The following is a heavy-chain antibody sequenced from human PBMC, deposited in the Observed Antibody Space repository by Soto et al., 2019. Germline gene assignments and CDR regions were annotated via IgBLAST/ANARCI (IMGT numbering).Heavy chain of an antibody. CDR3: ARDMGPAAGTQRHKWFDP. D-gene: IGHD6-13*01. CDR1: GGSISSGGYY. CDR2: IYYSGST. Sequence: SETLSLTCTVSGGSISSGGYYWSWIRQHPGKGLEWIGYIYYSGSTYYNPSLKSRVTISVDTSKNQFSLKLSSVTAADTAVYYCARDMGPAAGTQRHKWFDPWGQGTLVTVSS. V-gene: IGHV4-31*03. J-gene: IGHJ5*02.